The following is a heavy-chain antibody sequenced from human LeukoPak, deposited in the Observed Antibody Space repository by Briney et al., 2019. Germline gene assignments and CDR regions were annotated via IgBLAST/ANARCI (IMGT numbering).Heavy chain of an antibody. D-gene: IGHD7-27*01. CDR2: ISGSGGST. CDR1: GFTFSSYA. V-gene: IGHV3-23*01. CDR3: ARDLGMGYYYYGMDV. J-gene: IGHJ6*04. Sequence: QPGGSLRLSCAASGFTFSSYAMSWVRQAPGKGLEWVSAISGSGGSTYYADSVKGRFTISRDNAKNSLYLQMNSLRAEDTAVYYCARDLGMGYYYYGMDVWGKGTTVTVSS.